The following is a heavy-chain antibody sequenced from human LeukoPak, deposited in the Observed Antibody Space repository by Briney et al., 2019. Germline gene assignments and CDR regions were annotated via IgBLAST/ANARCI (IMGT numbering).Heavy chain of an antibody. J-gene: IGHJ6*03. D-gene: IGHD1-1*01. Sequence: SETLSLTCTVPGGSISSYYWSWIRQPPGKGLEWIGYIYYLGSTNYNPSLKSRVTISVDTSKNQFSLKLRSVTAADTAVYYCARAKQLERPPPLIGYYYMDVWGKGTTVTVSS. V-gene: IGHV4-59*01. CDR1: GGSISSYY. CDR3: ARAKQLERPPPLIGYYYMDV. CDR2: IYYLGST.